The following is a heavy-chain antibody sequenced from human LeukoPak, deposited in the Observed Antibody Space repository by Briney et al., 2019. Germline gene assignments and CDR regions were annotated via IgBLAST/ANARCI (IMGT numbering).Heavy chain of an antibody. V-gene: IGHV1-2*02. Sequence: ASVKVSCKASGYTFTGYYMHWVRQAPGQGHEWMGWINPNSGGTNYAQKFQGRVTMTRDTSISTAYMELSRLRSDDTAVYYCARDRGYDSSGYYLFDYWGQGTLVTVSS. J-gene: IGHJ4*02. CDR2: INPNSGGT. D-gene: IGHD3-22*01. CDR3: ARDRGYDSSGYYLFDY. CDR1: GYTFTGYY.